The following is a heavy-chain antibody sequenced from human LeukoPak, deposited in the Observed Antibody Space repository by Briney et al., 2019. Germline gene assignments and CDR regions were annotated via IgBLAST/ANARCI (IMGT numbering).Heavy chain of an antibody. CDR2: ISSSSSYI. Sequence: GWSLRLSCAASGFTFSSYSMNWVRQAPGKGLEWVSSISSSSSYIYYADSVKGRFTISRDNAKNSLYLQMNSLRAEDTAVYYCARYYGSGGYYTDYWGQGTLVTVSS. J-gene: IGHJ4*02. CDR3: ARYYGSGGYYTDY. CDR1: GFTFSSYS. V-gene: IGHV3-21*01. D-gene: IGHD3-10*01.